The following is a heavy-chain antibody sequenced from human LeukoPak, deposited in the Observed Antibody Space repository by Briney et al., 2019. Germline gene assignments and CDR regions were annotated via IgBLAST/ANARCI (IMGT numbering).Heavy chain of an antibody. CDR1: GESLSAYY. V-gene: IGHV4-34*01. J-gene: IGHJ1*01. CDR2: VNHGGST. Sequence: SETLSLTCAVYGESLSAYYWTWIRQPPGKGLEWIGEVNHGGSTNYNPSLKSRVTISEDTSKNQFSLELSAVTAADTAVYYCARYLDYGGNSRVFQHWGQGTLVTVSS. D-gene: IGHD4-23*01. CDR3: ARYLDYGGNSRVFQH.